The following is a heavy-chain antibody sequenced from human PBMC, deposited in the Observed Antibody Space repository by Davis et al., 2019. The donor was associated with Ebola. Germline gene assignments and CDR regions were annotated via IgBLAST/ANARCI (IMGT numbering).Heavy chain of an antibody. CDR3: ARDRNLGDAFDI. V-gene: IGHV3-9*01. Sequence: GGSLRLSCAASGFTFADYAMHWVRQAPGKGLEWVSGISWNSGSTSYADSVKGRFTISRDNAKNTLYLQMNSPRAEDTAVYYCARDRNLGDAFDIWGQGTMVTVSS. D-gene: IGHD3-10*01. CDR2: ISWNSGST. CDR1: GFTFADYA. J-gene: IGHJ3*02.